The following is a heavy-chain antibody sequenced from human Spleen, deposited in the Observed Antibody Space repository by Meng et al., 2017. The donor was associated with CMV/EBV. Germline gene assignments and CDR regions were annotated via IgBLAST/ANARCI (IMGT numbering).Heavy chain of an antibody. D-gene: IGHD6-6*01. Sequence: LSCTVSDGSISSDTYYWSWIRQYPGKGLEWIGYIYYSGSTYYNPSLKSRVTISVDTSKNQFSLKLNSVTAADTAVYYCARDYSSSSKGMDVWGQGTTVTVSS. CDR3: ARDYSSSSKGMDV. CDR2: IYYSGST. J-gene: IGHJ6*02. CDR1: DGSISSDTYY. V-gene: IGHV4-31*03.